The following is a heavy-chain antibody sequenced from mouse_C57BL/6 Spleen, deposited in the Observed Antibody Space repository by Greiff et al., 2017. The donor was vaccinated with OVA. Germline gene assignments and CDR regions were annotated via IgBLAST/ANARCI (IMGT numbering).Heavy chain of an antibody. CDR1: GFTFSDYG. CDR3: ASPRRWLLPYIDY. D-gene: IGHD2-3*01. V-gene: IGHV5-17*01. CDR2: ISSGSSTI. Sequence: EVKLMESGGGLVKPGGSLKLSCAASGFTFSDYGMHWVRQAPEKGLEWVAYISSGSSTIYYADTVKGRFTISRDNAKNTLFLQMTSLRSEYTAMYYCASPRRWLLPYIDYWGQGTSLTVSS. J-gene: IGHJ2*02.